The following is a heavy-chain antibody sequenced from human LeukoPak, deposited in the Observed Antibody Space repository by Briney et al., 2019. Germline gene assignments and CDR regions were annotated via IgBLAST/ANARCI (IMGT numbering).Heavy chain of an antibody. CDR2: IYYSGST. CDR1: GGSISGSSYF. D-gene: IGHD1-26*01. CDR3: ARAAYSGSYHSDY. V-gene: IGHV4-61*05. J-gene: IGHJ4*02. Sequence: SETLSLTCTVSGGSISGSSYFWGWIRQPPGKGLEWIGYIYYSGSTNYNPSLKSRVTISVDTSKNQFSLKLSSVTDADTAVYYCARAAYSGSYHSDYWGQGTLVTVSS.